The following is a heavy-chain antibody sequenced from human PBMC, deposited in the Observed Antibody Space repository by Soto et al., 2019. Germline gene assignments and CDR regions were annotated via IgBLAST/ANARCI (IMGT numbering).Heavy chain of an antibody. CDR3: ATDPVVVPAAIKWFDP. J-gene: IGHJ5*02. CDR2: FDPEDGEI. V-gene: IGHV1-24*01. D-gene: IGHD2-2*02. CDR1: GYTLTELS. Sequence: ASVKVSCKVSGYTLTELSMHWVRQAPGKGLEWMGGFDPEDGEIIYAQKFQGRATMPEDTSTDTANMELSSLRSNDTAVCDCATDPVVVPAAIKWFDPWGQGTLVTVSS.